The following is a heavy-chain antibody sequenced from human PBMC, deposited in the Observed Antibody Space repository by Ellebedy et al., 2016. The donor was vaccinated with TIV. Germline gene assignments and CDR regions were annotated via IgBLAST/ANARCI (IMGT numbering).Heavy chain of an antibody. D-gene: IGHD2-21*01. V-gene: IGHV1-2*02. CDR1: GYTFTGTDYY. Sequence: ASVKVSCXASGYTFTGTDYYMHWVRQAPGQGLEWMGCINPKSGGTNYARKFQGRATMTRDTSISTAYMELSRLRTDDTAVFYCARGFVWFSYAFDIWGQGTMVTVSP. CDR2: INPKSGGT. J-gene: IGHJ3*02. CDR3: ARGFVWFSYAFDI.